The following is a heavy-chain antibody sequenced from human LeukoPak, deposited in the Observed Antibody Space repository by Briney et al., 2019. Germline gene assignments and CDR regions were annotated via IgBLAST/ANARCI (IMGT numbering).Heavy chain of an antibody. J-gene: IGHJ5*02. CDR2: INPNSGGT. D-gene: IGHD3-3*02. CDR3: ARGIRRNINYWFDP. V-gene: IGHV1-2*02. Sequence: ASVKVSCKASGYPFTGYYMHWVRQAPGQGLEWMGWINPNSGGTNYAQKFQGRVTITRNTSINTAYMELSSLRFEDTAVYYCARGIRRNINYWFDPWGQGTLVTVSS. CDR1: GYPFTGYY.